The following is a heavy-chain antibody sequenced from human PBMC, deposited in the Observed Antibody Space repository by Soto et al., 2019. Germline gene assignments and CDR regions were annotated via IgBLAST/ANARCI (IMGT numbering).Heavy chain of an antibody. D-gene: IGHD1-1*01. CDR2: MNPNNGDT. CDR3: ARNPATTADFDF. J-gene: IGHJ4*02. V-gene: IGHV1-8*01. Sequence: QVQLVQSGAEVKKPGASVKVSCKASGYTFTTYDINWVRQATGQGLEWVGWMNPNNGDTGYAQSFQDRVTMTRDTSTSTAYMELGSLRSEHTAVYYCARNPATTADFDFWGQGTLVTVSS. CDR1: GYTFTTYD.